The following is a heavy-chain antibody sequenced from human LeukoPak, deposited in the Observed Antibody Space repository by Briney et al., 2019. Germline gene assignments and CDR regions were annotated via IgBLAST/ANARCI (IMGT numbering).Heavy chain of an antibody. CDR3: ATDRYYTMNI. CDR1: GFTFSSYV. Sequence: QPGGSLRLSCAASGFTFSSYVMSWVRQAPGKGLEWVSALSGGGDSTYYVDSVKGRFTISRDNAKNTLYLQMNSLRVDDTAVYYCATDRYYTMNIWGQGTTVTVSS. J-gene: IGHJ6*02. V-gene: IGHV3-23*01. CDR2: LSGGGDST.